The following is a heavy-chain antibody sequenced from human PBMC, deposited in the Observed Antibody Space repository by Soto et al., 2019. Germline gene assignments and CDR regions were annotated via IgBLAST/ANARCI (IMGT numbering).Heavy chain of an antibody. V-gene: IGHV4-39*01. CDR1: GVSISNSSYY. Sequence: QLQLQESGPGLVKPSETLSLTCTVSGVSISNSSYYWGWIRRPPGKGLEWIGTIYYSGITYYNPSLKSRVTLSVDTSKNQFSLKLTSVTAADAAVYYCASHGSNWGQGTLVTVSS. CDR3: ASHGSN. CDR2: IYYSGIT. J-gene: IGHJ4*02.